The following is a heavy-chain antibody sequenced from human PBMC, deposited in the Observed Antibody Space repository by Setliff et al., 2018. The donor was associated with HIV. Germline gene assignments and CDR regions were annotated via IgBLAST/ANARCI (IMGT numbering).Heavy chain of an antibody. CDR2: MFYSGST. CDR3: ARFYDYYGHRLDY. D-gene: IGHD3-16*01. J-gene: IGHJ4*02. V-gene: IGHV4-39*01. Sequence: SETLSLTCTVSGGSINSGSYYWGWIRQPPEKGLEWIGTMFYSGSTYYNPSLKSRVTIFIDTSKNQFSLRLSSVTAADTAVYYRARFYDYYGHRLDYWGQGTQVTVSS. CDR1: GGSINSGSYY.